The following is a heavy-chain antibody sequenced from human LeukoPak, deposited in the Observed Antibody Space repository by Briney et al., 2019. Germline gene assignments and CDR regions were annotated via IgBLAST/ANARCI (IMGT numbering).Heavy chain of an antibody. V-gene: IGHV3-7*01. CDR3: ARGGGSSGYYVY. CDR1: GFTFSSYW. CDR2: IKQDGSEK. Sequence: PGGSLRLSCAASGFTFSSYWMSWVRQAPGKGLEWVANIKQDGSEKYYADSVKGRFTISRDNAKNSLYLQMNSLTVEDTAVHYCARGGGSSGYYVYWGQGTLVTVSS. J-gene: IGHJ4*02. D-gene: IGHD3-22*01.